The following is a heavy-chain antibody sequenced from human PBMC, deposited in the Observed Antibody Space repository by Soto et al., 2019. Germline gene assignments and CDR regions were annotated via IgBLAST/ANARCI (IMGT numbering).Heavy chain of an antibody. Sequence: QVHLQESGPGLVEPSETLSLTCVVSGDSITSSSYYWSWGRQLPGKGLEYIGCISYSGTIYYNPSRESRLSLSIDTSGNHFSLRLASVTAADTAVYFCARESHCGPSSGWLDPWGQGTLVTVSS. J-gene: IGHJ5*02. V-gene: IGHV4-31*11. D-gene: IGHD2-21*02. CDR1: GDSITSSSYY. CDR2: ISYSGTI. CDR3: ARESHCGPSSGWLDP.